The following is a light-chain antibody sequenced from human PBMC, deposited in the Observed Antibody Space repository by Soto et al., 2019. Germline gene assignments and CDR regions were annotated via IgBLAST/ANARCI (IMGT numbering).Light chain of an antibody. Sequence: EIVMTQSPATLSVSPGERATLSCRASQTVSSNLAWYQQKPGQAPRLLIYGASTRATGIPARFSGSGSGTEVTLTIGSLQSEDIAIYYCQQYNKWPLTFGGGTKVETK. CDR1: QTVSSN. V-gene: IGKV3D-15*01. J-gene: IGKJ4*01. CDR3: QQYNKWPLT. CDR2: GAS.